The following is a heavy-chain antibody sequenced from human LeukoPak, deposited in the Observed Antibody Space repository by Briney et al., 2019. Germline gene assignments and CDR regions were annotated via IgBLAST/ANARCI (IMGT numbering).Heavy chain of an antibody. V-gene: IGHV1-46*03. CDR3: ASTLRLTAAAGNFDY. D-gene: IGHD6-13*01. Sequence: GSSVKVSCKASGYTFTSYYMNWVLQAPGQGLEWIGIINPSGGSTSYAQKFQGRVTMTRDTSTSTVYMELSSLRSEETAVYYCASTLRLTAAAGNFDYWGQGTLVTVSS. J-gene: IGHJ4*02. CDR1: GYTFTSYY. CDR2: INPSGGST.